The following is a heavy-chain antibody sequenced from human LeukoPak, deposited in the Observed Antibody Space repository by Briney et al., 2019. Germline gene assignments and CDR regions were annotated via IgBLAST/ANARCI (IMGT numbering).Heavy chain of an antibody. Sequence: SETLSLTCAVSGGSISSSNWWSWVRQPPGKGLEWIGYIYHSGSTYYNPSLKSRVTISVDRSKNQFSLKLSSVTAADTAVYYCASVLMVYATFDYWGQGTLVTVSS. D-gene: IGHD2-8*01. CDR1: GGSISSSNW. CDR3: ASVLMVYATFDY. CDR2: IYHSGST. V-gene: IGHV4-4*02. J-gene: IGHJ4*02.